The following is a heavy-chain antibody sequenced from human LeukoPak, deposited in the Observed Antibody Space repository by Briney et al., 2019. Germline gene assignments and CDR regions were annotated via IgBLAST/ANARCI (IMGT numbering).Heavy chain of an antibody. D-gene: IGHD3-10*01. Sequence: PGGSLRLSCAASGFTFSDYYMSWIRQAPGKGLEWVSYISSSSTYTNYADSVKGRFTISRDNAKNSLYLQMNSLSAEDTAVYYCARDRLPAQMVRGVIGAPYYYYGMDVWGQGTTVTVSS. CDR1: GFTFSDYY. V-gene: IGHV3-11*05. CDR3: ARDRLPAQMVRGVIGAPYYYYGMDV. J-gene: IGHJ6*02. CDR2: ISSSSTYT.